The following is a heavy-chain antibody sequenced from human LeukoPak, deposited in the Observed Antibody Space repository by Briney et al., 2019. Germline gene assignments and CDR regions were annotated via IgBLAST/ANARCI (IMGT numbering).Heavy chain of an antibody. CDR1: GGSMNINNYY. D-gene: IGHD3-22*01. J-gene: IGHJ4*02. CDR2: ISYTGST. CDR3: ARDRYYEPLDY. V-gene: IGHV4-39*07. Sequence: SETLSLTCTVSGGSMNINNYYWGWIRQPPGQGLEGIGHISYTGSTYYHPSLKSRLTISVDTSKNQFSLQLRSVTAADTAVYYCARDRYYEPLDYWGQGTLVTVS.